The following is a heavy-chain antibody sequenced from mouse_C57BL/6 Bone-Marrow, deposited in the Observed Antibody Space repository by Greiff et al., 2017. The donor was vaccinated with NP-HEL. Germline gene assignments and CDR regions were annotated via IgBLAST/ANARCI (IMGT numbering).Heavy chain of an antibody. V-gene: IGHV1-81*01. J-gene: IGHJ3*01. CDR1: GYTFTSYG. Sequence: LVESGAELARPGASVKLSCKPSGYTFTSYGISWVKQRTGQGLVWIGEIYPRSGNTYYNEKFKGKATLTADKSSSTAYMELRSLTSEDSAVYFCARGYYYSNYSAGFAYWGQGTLVTVSA. CDR2: IYPRSGNT. CDR3: ARGYYYSNYSAGFAY. D-gene: IGHD2-5*01.